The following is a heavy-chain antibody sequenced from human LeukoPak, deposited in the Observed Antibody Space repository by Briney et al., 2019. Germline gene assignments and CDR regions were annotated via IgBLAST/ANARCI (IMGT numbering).Heavy chain of an antibody. CDR3: ARVEYCGGDCP. J-gene: IGHJ5*02. Sequence: PSETLSLTCAVYGGSFSGYYWSWIRQPPGKGLEWIGEINHSGSTNYNPSLKSRVTISVDTSKNQFSLKLSSVTAADTAVYYCARVEYCGGDCPWGRGTLVTVSS. V-gene: IGHV4-34*01. CDR1: GGSFSGYY. CDR2: INHSGST. D-gene: IGHD2-21*02.